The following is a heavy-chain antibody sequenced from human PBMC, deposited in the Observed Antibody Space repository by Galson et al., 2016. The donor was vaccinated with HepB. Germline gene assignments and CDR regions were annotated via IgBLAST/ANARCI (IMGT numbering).Heavy chain of an antibody. CDR3: TRNYTPARH. CDR2: IRSEGDGGTI. J-gene: IGHJ4*02. Sequence: SLRLSCAVSGFTFSDYSISWFRQAPGKGLEWVGFIRSEGDGGTIEHAASVKGRFTISRDDSKNIAYLQLNSLKTEDTAVYYCTRNYTPARHWGQGTLVTVPS. CDR1: GFTFSDYS. D-gene: IGHD5-24*01. V-gene: IGHV3-49*03.